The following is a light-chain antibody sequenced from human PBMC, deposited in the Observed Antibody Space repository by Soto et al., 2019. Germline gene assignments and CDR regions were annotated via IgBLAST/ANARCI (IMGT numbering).Light chain of an antibody. Sequence: DIVMTQSPLSLPVTPGEPASISCTSSQSLLQSNGYNYLGWYLQKPGQSPQLLIYFGSYRASGVPDRFSGSGSGTDFTLKIRRVEAEDVGVYYFMQSQQSAPTCGRATKVEI. CDR1: QSLLQSNGYNY. CDR2: FGS. V-gene: IGKV2-28*01. CDR3: MQSQQSAPT. J-gene: IGKJ1*01.